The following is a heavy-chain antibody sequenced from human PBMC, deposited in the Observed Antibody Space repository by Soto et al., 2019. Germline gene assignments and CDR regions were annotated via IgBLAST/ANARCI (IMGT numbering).Heavy chain of an antibody. CDR2: MSHDGSHK. CDR1: GFTFSTYG. CDR3: ARLRRSGCDHYYYGLDV. Sequence: QVQLVESGGGVVQAGWSLGLDCTASGFTFSTYGMHWVRQAPGKGPEWVAVMSHDGSHKAFLDSVKGRFIISRDNSKNTLYLQLTSLRPDDKAVYYCARLRRSGCDHYYYGLDVWGRGTTVIV. D-gene: IGHD6-19*01. J-gene: IGHJ6*02. V-gene: IGHV3-30*03.